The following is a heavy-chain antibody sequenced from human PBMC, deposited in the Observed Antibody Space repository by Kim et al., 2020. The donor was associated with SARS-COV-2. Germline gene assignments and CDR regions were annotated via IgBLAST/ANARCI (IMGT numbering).Heavy chain of an antibody. CDR3: ARRDTSYYYGLDV. Sequence: KYNPSPKSRIIISLDTSNNQFSLRLNSVTAADTAVYSCARRDTSYYYGLDVWGQGTTVTVSS. V-gene: IGHV4-4*08. J-gene: IGHJ6*02. D-gene: IGHD3-16*01.